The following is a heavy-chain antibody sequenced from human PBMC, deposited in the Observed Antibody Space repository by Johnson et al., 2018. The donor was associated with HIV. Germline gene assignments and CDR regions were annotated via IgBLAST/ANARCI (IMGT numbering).Heavy chain of an antibody. D-gene: IGHD5-12*01. V-gene: IGHV3-66*02. CDR1: GFTFSDYY. CDR2: IYSGGST. Sequence: VQLVESGGGLVKPGGSLRLSCAASGFTFSDYYMSWIRQAPGKGLEWVSVIYSGGSTYYADSVKGRFTISRDHSENTLYLQMNSLRPEDTAVYYCASGDDDGFWGRGTLVTVSS. J-gene: IGHJ4*03. CDR3: ASGDDDGF.